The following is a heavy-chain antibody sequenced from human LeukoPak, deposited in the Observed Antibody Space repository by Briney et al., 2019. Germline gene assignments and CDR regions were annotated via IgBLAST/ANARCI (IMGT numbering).Heavy chain of an antibody. CDR2: IYYSGST. CDR1: GGSISSGGYY. J-gene: IGHJ6*04. D-gene: IGHD4-17*01. CDR3: ARGHTVTTYYYYYGMDV. V-gene: IGHV4-31*03. Sequence: SETLSLTCTVSGGSISSGGYYWSWIRQHPGKGLEWIGYIYYSGSTYYNPSLKSRVTISVDTSKNQFSLKLSSVTAADTAVYYCARGHTVTTYYYYYGMDVWGKGTTVTVSS.